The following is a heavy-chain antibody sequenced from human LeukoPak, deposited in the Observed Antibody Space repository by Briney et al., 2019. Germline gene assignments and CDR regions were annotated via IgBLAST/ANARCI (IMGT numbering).Heavy chain of an antibody. CDR2: ISYDGTNK. CDR3: AKDQTYYYDSSGQWDPYYFDY. J-gene: IGHJ4*02. V-gene: IGHV3-30-3*01. D-gene: IGHD3-22*01. CDR1: GFTFSSYA. Sequence: GRSLRLSCAASGFTFSSYAMHWVRQAPGKGLEWVAVISYDGTNKYYADSVKGRFTISRDNSKNTLYLQMNSLRAEDTAVYYCAKDQTYYYDSSGQWDPYYFDYWGQGTLVTVSS.